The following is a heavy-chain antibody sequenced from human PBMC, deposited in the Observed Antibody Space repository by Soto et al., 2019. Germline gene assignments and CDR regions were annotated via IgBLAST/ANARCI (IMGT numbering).Heavy chain of an antibody. Sequence: GASVKVSCKASGYTYTSYGISWVRQAPGQGLEWMGWISAYNGTANYAQKFQGRVTITADESTSTAYMELSSLRSEDTAVYYCARDSITIFGLWGQGTLVTVSS. CDR2: ISAYNGTA. J-gene: IGHJ4*02. V-gene: IGHV1-18*01. D-gene: IGHD3-3*01. CDR3: ARDSITIFGL. CDR1: GYTYTSYG.